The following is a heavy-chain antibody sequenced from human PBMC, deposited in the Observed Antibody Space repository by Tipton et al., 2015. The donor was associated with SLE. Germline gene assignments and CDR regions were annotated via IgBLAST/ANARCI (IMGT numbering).Heavy chain of an antibody. D-gene: IGHD3-16*02. CDR3: ATSEGQIGSFGGVIVDY. V-gene: IGHV1-18*01. J-gene: IGHJ4*02. CDR1: GYTFTSYG. Sequence: QLVQSGAEVKKPGASVKVSCKASGYTFTSYGISWVRQAPGQGLEWMGWIGAYNGNTNYAQKLQGRVTMTRNTSISTAYMELSSLRSEDTAVYYCATSEGQIGSFGGVIVDYWGQGTLVTVSS. CDR2: IGAYNGNT.